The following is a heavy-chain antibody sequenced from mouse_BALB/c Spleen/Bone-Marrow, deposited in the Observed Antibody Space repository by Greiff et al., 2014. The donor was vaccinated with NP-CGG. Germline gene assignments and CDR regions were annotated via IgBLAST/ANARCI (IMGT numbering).Heavy chain of an antibody. J-gene: IGHJ4*01. D-gene: IGHD2-4*01. CDR1: GFTFSSYA. V-gene: IGHV5-9-4*01. CDR3: AREGLRRRAAMDY. Sequence: VKLEESGGGLVKPGGSLKLSCAASGFTFSSYAMSWVRQSPEKRLEWVAEISSGGSYTYYPDTVTGRFTISRDNAKNTLYLEMSSLRSEDTAMYYCAREGLRRRAAMDYWGQGTSVTVSS. CDR2: ISSGGSYT.